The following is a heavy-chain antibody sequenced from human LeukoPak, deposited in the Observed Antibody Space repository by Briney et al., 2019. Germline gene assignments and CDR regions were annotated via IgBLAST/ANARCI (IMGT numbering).Heavy chain of an antibody. J-gene: IGHJ4*02. CDR1: GFTFSSYA. D-gene: IGHD1-26*01. Sequence: PGRSLRLSCAASGFTFSSYAMHWVRQAPGKGLEWVAVISYDGSNKYYADSVKGRFTISRDNSKNTLYLQMNSLRAEDMALYYCAKDSGSYPTLFHYWGQGTLVTVSS. V-gene: IGHV3-30-3*01. CDR2: ISYDGSNK. CDR3: AKDSGSYPTLFHY.